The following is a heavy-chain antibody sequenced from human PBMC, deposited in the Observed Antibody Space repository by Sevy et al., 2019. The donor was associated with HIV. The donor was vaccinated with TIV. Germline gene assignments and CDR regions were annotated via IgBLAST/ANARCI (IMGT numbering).Heavy chain of an antibody. CDR1: GFTFSSYG. D-gene: IGHD6-6*01. J-gene: IGHJ1*01. CDR2: IRYDGSNK. V-gene: IGHV3-30*02. CDR3: AKGGAAPPPNAEYFQH. Sequence: GGSLRLSCAASGFTFSSYGMHWVRQAPGKGLEWVAFIRYDGSNKYYADSVKGRFTISRDNSKNTLYLQMNSLRAEDTAVYYWAKGGAAPPPNAEYFQHWGQGTLVTVSS.